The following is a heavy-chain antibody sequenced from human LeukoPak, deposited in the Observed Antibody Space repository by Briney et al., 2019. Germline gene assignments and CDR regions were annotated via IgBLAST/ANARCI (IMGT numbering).Heavy chain of an antibody. V-gene: IGHV3-30-3*01. CDR2: LSYDGSNK. CDR3: ARHPGDN. Sequence: PGGSLRLSCIASGFTLSSYAMHWVRQAPGKGLEWVAVLSYDGSNKYYADSVKGRFTTSKDNSKNTLYLQMNSLRIEDTAVYYCARHPGDNWGQGTLVTVSS. J-gene: IGHJ4*02. CDR1: GFTLSSYA.